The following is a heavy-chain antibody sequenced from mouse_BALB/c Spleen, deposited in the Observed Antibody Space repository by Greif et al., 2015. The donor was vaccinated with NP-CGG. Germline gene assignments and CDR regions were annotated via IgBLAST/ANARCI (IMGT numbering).Heavy chain of an antibody. CDR3: ARDDGYYRYFDY. CDR1: GFTFSSYA. Sequence: DVQLVESGGGLVKPGGSLKLSCAASGFTFSSYAMSWVRQTPEKRLEWVASISSGGSTYYPDSVKGRFTISRDNARNILYLQMSSLRSEDTAMYYCARDDGYYRYFDYWGQGTTLTVSS. V-gene: IGHV5-6-5*01. CDR2: ISSGGST. D-gene: IGHD2-3*01. J-gene: IGHJ2*01.